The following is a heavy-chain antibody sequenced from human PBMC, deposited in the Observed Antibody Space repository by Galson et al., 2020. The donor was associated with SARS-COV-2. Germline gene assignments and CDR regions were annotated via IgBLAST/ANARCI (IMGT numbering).Heavy chain of an antibody. CDR3: ARVDGSRIYGLDYYYGMDV. D-gene: IGHD3-10*01. Sequence: ASVKVSCKASGYTFTSYGISWVRQAPGQGLEWMGWISAYNGNTNYAQKLQGRVTMTTDTSTSTAYMELRSLRSDDTAVYYCARVDGSRIYGLDYYYGMDVWGQGTTVTVSS. V-gene: IGHV1-18*01. J-gene: IGHJ6*02. CDR2: ISAYNGNT. CDR1: GYTFTSYG.